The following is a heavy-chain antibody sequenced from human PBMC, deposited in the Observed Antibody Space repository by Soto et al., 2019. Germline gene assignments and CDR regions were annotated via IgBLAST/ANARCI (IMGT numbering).Heavy chain of an antibody. Sequence: GGSLRLSCAASGFTVSSKYLTWVRQAPGMGLEWVSVIYSAGRTYYADSVKGRFSISRDDSKNTLFLQMNSLRAEDTAMYYCATTRGYSYGVPDYWGQGTLVTVSS. CDR3: ATTRGYSYGVPDY. J-gene: IGHJ4*02. CDR2: IYSAGRT. CDR1: GFTVSSKY. V-gene: IGHV3-66*01. D-gene: IGHD5-18*01.